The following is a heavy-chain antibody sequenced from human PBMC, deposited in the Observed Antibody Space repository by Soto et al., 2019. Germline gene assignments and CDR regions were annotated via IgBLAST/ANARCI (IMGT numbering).Heavy chain of an antibody. CDR3: ARLKYYGAALAFDY. Sequence: SETLSLTCAVSGDSIRSDYWSLIRQPPGRGLEWIGHISYSRGTVYNPSLKSRVTISLDTSKTQFSLRLSSVTAADTAVYYCARLKYYGAALAFDYWGQGTLVTVSS. CDR1: GDSIRSDY. CDR2: ISYSRGT. J-gene: IGHJ4*02. D-gene: IGHD4-17*01. V-gene: IGHV4-59*08.